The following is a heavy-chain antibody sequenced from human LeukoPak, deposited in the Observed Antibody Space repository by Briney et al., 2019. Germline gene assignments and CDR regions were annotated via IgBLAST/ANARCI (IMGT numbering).Heavy chain of an antibody. CDR3: ARLLRWSEDGFDI. V-gene: IGHV4-4*09. CDR2: IHASGST. Sequence: SETLSLTCTVSGGSISSYFWSWIRQSPGKGLEWIGCIHASGSTKYNPSLESRVSMSIDTSKNQFSLTLSSVTAADTAVYYCARLLRWSEDGFDIWGQGTVVAISS. D-gene: IGHD2-15*01. J-gene: IGHJ3*02. CDR1: GGSISSYF.